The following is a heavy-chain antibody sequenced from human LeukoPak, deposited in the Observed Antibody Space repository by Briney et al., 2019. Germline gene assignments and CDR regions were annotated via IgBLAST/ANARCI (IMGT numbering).Heavy chain of an antibody. CDR3: ARARDCSSTSCYGVSWFDP. CDR1: GYSFTTYY. CDR2: INPSGGTT. D-gene: IGHD2-2*01. J-gene: IGHJ5*02. Sequence: ASVKVSCKASGYSFTTYYIHWVRQAPGQGLEWMGVINPSGGTTSFAQKFRARLTMTRDTSTSTVYMELSGLSSEDTAVYYCARARDCSSTSCYGVSWFDPWGQGTLVTVSS. V-gene: IGHV1-46*01.